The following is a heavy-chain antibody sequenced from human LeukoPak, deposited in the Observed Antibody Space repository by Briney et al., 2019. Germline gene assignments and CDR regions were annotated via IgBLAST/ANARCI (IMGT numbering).Heavy chain of an antibody. CDR2: ISAYNGNT. J-gene: IGHJ3*02. D-gene: IGHD2-21*01. V-gene: IGHV1-18*01. CDR3: ARGGLKLWWSGAFDI. Sequence: RRAPDHGQKKMGWISAYNGNTNYAQKLQGRVTMTTDTSTSTAYMELRSLRSDDTALYYCARGGLKLWWSGAFDIWGLGTMVTVSS.